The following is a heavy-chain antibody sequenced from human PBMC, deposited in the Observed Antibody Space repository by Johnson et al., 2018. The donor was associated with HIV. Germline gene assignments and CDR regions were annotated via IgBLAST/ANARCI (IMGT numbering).Heavy chain of an antibody. J-gene: IGHJ3*02. Sequence: VQLVESGGGVVRPGGSLRLSCVASGFTFDDYGMTWVRQAPGKGLEWVSGINWNGGSTDYADSVSGRFTISRDNAKNSLYLQMNSLRAEDTALYYCAREVTIGRNDASDIWGQGTMVTVSS. D-gene: IGHD1-1*01. CDR1: GFTFDDYG. CDR3: AREVTIGRNDASDI. CDR2: INWNGGST. V-gene: IGHV3-20*04.